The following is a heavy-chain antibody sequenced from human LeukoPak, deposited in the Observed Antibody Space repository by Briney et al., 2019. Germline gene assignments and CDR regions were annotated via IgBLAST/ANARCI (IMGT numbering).Heavy chain of an antibody. CDR3: AREGGPYRPLDY. CDR2: VNLQGST. J-gene: IGHJ4*02. CDR1: GGSITQTNY. Sequence: PSETLSLTCGVSGGSITQTNYWPWVRQPPGKGLEWIGEVNLQGSTNYSPSLMGRVAISVDKSENHVSLQLTSVTAADTAVYYCAREGGPYRPLDYSGPGTLVTVSS. V-gene: IGHV4-4*02.